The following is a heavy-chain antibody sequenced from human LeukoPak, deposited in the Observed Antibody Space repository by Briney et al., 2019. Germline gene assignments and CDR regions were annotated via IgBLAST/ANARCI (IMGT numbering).Heavy chain of an antibody. Sequence: ASVKVSCKASGYTFTGDYMHWVRQATGQGPEWMGRMNPNSGNTAYAQKFRGRVTLTRDTSISTAYMELSSLRSDDTAVYYCARGIYSGTFHPFDYWGQGTLVTVSS. J-gene: IGHJ4*02. CDR1: GYTFTGDY. CDR2: MNPNSGNT. D-gene: IGHD1-26*01. V-gene: IGHV1-8*02. CDR3: ARGIYSGTFHPFDY.